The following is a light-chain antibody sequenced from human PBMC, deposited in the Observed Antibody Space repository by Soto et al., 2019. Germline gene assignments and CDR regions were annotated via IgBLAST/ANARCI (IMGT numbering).Light chain of an antibody. J-gene: IGKJ4*01. CDR3: QQRSNGLT. CDR2: DTS. Sequence: EIVLTQSPATLYWSAGERATLSCRASQSVSNYLTWYQQKPGQAPRLLIYDTSNRATGIPARFSGSGSGTDFTLTISSLEPEDFAVYYCQQRSNGLTFGGGTKVEIK. CDR1: QSVSNY. V-gene: IGKV3-11*01.